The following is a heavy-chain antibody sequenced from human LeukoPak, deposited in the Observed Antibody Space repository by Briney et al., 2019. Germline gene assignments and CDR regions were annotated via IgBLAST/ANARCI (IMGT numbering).Heavy chain of an antibody. CDR2: ISAYNGNT. CDR3: ARDPSYYDSSGYPDY. Sequence: GASVKVSCKASGYTFTSYGISWVRQAPGQGLEWMGWISAYNGNTNYAQKLQGRVTMTTDTSTSTAFMELRSLISDDTAVYYCARDPSYYDSSGYPDYWGQGTLVTVSS. CDR1: GYTFTSYG. V-gene: IGHV1-18*01. J-gene: IGHJ4*02. D-gene: IGHD3-22*01.